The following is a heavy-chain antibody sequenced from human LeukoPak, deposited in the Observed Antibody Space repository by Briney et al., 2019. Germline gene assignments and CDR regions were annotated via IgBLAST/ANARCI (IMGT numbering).Heavy chain of an antibody. CDR2: IIPILGIA. V-gene: IGHV1-69*04. CDR1: GGTFSSYA. D-gene: IGHD3-22*01. J-gene: IGHJ5*02. Sequence: GASVKVSFKASGGTFSSYAISWVRQAPGQGLEWMGRIIPILGIANYAQKFQGRVTITADKSTSTAYMELSSLRSEDTAVYYCARDNKNDYYDSSGYYYAWGQGTLVTVSS. CDR3: ARDNKNDYYDSSGYYYA.